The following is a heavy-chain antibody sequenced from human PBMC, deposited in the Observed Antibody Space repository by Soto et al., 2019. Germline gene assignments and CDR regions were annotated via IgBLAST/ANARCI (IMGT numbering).Heavy chain of an antibody. CDR2: INPNNGDT. Sequence: ASVTVSCKASGYTFTGYYIHWVRQAPGQGLEWMGWINPNNGDTNYAQKFQGRVSMTRDTSTSTAYMELSSLRFDGTAVYYCARHSGYDYVFDYWGQGTLVTVSS. D-gene: IGHD5-12*01. J-gene: IGHJ4*02. CDR3: ARHSGYDYVFDY. V-gene: IGHV1-2*02. CDR1: GYTFTGYY.